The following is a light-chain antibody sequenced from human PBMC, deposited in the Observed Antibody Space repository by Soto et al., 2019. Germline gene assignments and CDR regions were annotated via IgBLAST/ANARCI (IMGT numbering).Light chain of an antibody. J-gene: IGKJ4*01. CDR2: AAS. Sequence: IVMTQSPATLSVSPGETATLSCRASQSVTNNLAWYQQKPGQAPRLLIYAASTRLTAIPARFSGTRSGTEFTLTISRLQSEDFAVYYCLYYNNWPLTFGGGTKVEI. CDR3: LYYNNWPLT. V-gene: IGKV3-15*01. CDR1: QSVTNN.